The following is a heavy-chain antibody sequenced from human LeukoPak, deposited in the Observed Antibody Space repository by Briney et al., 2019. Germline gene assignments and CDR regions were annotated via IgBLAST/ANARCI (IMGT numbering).Heavy chain of an antibody. CDR1: GFILSNHA. Sequence: GGSMRLSCAASGFILSNHAMSWVRQAPGKGLQWIAVSSGSGRTIEYEDSVKGRFTISRDNSKNTLSLQMNSLRVEDTAIYYCTKNVMVKRYIDYWGQETVVTVSS. V-gene: IGHV3-23*01. CDR2: SSGSGRTI. CDR3: TKNVMVKRYIDY. J-gene: IGHJ4*02. D-gene: IGHD5-18*01.